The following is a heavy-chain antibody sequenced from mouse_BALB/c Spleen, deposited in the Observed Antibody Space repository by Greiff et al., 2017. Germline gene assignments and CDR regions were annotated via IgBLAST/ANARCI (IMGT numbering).Heavy chain of an antibody. V-gene: IGHV5-6-5*01. CDR1: GFTFSSYA. J-gene: IGHJ3*01. Sequence: EVKLVESGGGLVKPGGSLKLSCAASGFTFSSYAMSWVRQTPEKRLEWVASISSGGSTYYPDSVKRRFTISRDNARNILYLQMSSLRSEDTAMYYCASGGLDYFFAYWGQGTLVTVSA. CDR3: ASGGLDYFFAY. D-gene: IGHD2-4*01. CDR2: ISSGGST.